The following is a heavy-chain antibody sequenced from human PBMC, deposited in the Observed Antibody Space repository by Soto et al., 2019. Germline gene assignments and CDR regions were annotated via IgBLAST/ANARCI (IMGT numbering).Heavy chain of an antibody. Sequence: AASVKVSCKASGYTFTSYGISWVRQAPGQGLEWMGWISAYNGNTNYAQKLQGRVTMTTDTSTSTAYMELRSLRSDDTAVYYCARIGYCSGGSRYHYYYYYGMDVWGQGTTLTVYS. CDR2: ISAYNGNT. CDR1: GYTFTSYG. V-gene: IGHV1-18*04. D-gene: IGHD2-15*01. J-gene: IGHJ6*02. CDR3: ARIGYCSGGSRYHYYYYYGMDV.